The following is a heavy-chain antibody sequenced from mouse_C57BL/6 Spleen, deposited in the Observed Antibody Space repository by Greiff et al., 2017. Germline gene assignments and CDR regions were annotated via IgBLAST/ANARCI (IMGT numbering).Heavy chain of an antibody. CDR3: AREGAYYSNYRDY. CDR2: IYPRSGNT. D-gene: IGHD2-5*01. V-gene: IGHV1-81*01. J-gene: IGHJ2*01. Sequence: VHLVESGAELARPGASVKLSCKASGYTFTSYGISWVKQRTGQGLEWIGEIYPRSGNTYYNEKFKGKATLTADKSSSTAYMELRSLTSEDSAVYFCAREGAYYSNYRDYWGQGTTLTVSS. CDR1: GYTFTSYG.